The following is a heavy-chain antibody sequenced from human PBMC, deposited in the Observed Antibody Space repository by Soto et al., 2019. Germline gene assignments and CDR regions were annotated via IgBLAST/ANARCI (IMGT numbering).Heavy chain of an antibody. D-gene: IGHD6-6*01. V-gene: IGHV3-48*01. CDR2: IGIGSSTT. CDR1: GFTFSSYG. Sequence: PGGSLRLSCAASGFTFSSYGMNWVRQAPGKGLEWVSYIGIGSSTTYYADSVKGRFTISRDNSKNTLYLQMNSLRGEDTAVYYCAREGDPSIAALYYYYGMDVWGQGTTVTVSS. CDR3: AREGDPSIAALYYYYGMDV. J-gene: IGHJ6*02.